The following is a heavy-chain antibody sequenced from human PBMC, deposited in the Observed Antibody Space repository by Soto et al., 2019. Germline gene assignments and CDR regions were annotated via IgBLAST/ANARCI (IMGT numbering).Heavy chain of an antibody. Sequence: SETLSLTCTVSGGSFRGYYWGWVRQPPGKGLEWIGEINHSGSSNYHPSLKSRVTISVATSKNQFSLTVNSVTPADTAVYYCARGEITLLGGMDVWGEGTTVTVSS. D-gene: IGHD3-10*01. CDR3: ARGEITLLGGMDV. CDR2: INHSGSS. J-gene: IGHJ6*04. CDR1: GGSFRGYY. V-gene: IGHV4-34*01.